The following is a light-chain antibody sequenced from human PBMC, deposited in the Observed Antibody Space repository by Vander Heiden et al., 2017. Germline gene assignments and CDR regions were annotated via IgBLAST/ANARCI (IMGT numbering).Light chain of an antibody. CDR1: QSISIY. Sequence: DIQMTQSPSSLSASVGDRVTITCRASQSISIYFNWYQQKPGNAPKLLIYAASSLQSGVPSRFSGSGSGTDFILTISSLQPEDSATYYCQQSYGIPPTFGQGTKVEIK. CDR2: AAS. CDR3: QQSYGIPPT. J-gene: IGKJ1*01. V-gene: IGKV1-39*01.